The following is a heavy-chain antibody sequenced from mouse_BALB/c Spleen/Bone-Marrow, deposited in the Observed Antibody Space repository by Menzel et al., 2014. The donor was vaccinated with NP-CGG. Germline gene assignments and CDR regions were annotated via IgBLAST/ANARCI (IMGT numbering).Heavy chain of an antibody. J-gene: IGHJ2*01. CDR3: ARDKGRVFFDY. CDR2: IRNKANGYTT. V-gene: IGHV7-3*02. CDR1: GFTFTDYY. Sequence: VHVKQSGGGLVQPGGSLRLSCATSGFTFTDYYMNWVRQPPGKALEWLSFIRNKANGYTTEYSASVKGRFTISRDNSQNILYLQINTLRAEDSATYYCARDKGRVFFDYWGQGTTLTVSS.